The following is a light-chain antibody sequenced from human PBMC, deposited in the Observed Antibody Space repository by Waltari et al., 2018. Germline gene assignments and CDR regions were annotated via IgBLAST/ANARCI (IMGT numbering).Light chain of an antibody. J-gene: IGLJ1*01. Sequence: QSALTQPASVSGSPGHSIPIPCIGTSSSIGGSNYVSGYQQHPGKPPKVMLFNVNNRPSGVSDRFSGSKSGNTASLTISGLQAEDEADYFCCLYASSYTPFFVFGTGTKLTVL. CDR2: NVN. V-gene: IGLV2-14*03. CDR1: SSSIGGSNY. CDR3: CLYASSYTPFFV.